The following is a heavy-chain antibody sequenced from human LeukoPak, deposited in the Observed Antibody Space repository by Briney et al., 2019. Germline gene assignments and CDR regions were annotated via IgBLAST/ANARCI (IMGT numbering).Heavy chain of an antibody. CDR1: GYTFSRYW. CDR3: TTDTFGARDS. D-gene: IGHD3-10*01. V-gene: IGHV3-74*01. CDR2: INEDGSST. Sequence: GGSLRPSCAASGYTFSRYWMHWVRQGPGKGLVWVSRINEDGSSTSYAESVRGRFTISRDNAKNTSYLQMNSLRAEDAAVYYCTTDTFGARDSWGQGTLVTVSS. J-gene: IGHJ4*02.